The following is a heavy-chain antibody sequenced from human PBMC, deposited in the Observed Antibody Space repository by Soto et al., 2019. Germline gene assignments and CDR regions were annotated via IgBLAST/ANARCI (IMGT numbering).Heavy chain of an antibody. CDR1: GYRIPSYG. Sequence: ALVPVSCKASGYRIPSYGISWGRQDPGQGLEWMGWISAYNGNTNYAQMLQGRVTMTTDTSTSTAYMELRSLRSDDTAVYYCVRDREEEWWDGDAFDIWGQGTVVTVSS. D-gene: IGHD2-15*01. CDR3: VRDREEEWWDGDAFDI. CDR2: ISAYNGNT. V-gene: IGHV1-18*01. J-gene: IGHJ3*02.